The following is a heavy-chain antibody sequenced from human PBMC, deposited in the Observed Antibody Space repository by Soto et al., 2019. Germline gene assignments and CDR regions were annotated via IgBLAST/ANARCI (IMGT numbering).Heavy chain of an antibody. CDR2: IIPIFGTA. CDR1: GGTFSSYA. D-gene: IGHD2-8*01. CDR3: ARDPDCTNGVCYNNWFDP. V-gene: IGHV1-69*13. J-gene: IGHJ5*02. Sequence: SVKVSCKASGGTFSSYAISWVRQAPGQGLEWMGGIIPIFGTANYAQKFQGRVTITADESTSTAYMELSSLRSEDTAVYYCARDPDCTNGVCYNNWFDPWGQGTLVTVSS.